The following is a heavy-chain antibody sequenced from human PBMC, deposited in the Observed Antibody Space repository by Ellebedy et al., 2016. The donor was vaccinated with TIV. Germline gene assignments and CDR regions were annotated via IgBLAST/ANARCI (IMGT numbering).Heavy chain of an antibody. V-gene: IGHV4-30-2*06. CDR2: IYHSVST. D-gene: IGHD7-27*01. J-gene: IGHJ4*02. Sequence: SETLSLTXDVSGGSMRSGGYSWNWIRQSPGKGLEWIGYIYHSVSTFYNPSLKSRVTMSVDRSKKQFSLDLKSVTAADTAVYYCARENLIGALDYWGQGALVTVSS. CDR3: ARENLIGALDY. CDR1: GGSMRSGGYS.